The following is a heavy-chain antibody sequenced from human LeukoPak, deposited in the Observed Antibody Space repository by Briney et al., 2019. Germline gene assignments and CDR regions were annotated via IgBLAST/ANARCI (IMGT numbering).Heavy chain of an antibody. Sequence: PSETLSLTCTVSGGSISSYYWSWIRQPPGKGLEWIGYIYYSGSTNYNPSVTSRVTISVDTSKNQFTLKLSSVTAADTAVYYCARVRIAAAGPYYFDYWGQGTLVTVSS. D-gene: IGHD6-13*01. V-gene: IGHV4-59*01. J-gene: IGHJ4*02. CDR1: GGSISSYY. CDR2: IYYSGST. CDR3: ARVRIAAAGPYYFDY.